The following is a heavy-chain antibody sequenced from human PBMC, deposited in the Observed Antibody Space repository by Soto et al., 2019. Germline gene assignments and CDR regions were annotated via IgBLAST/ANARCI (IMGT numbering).Heavy chain of an antibody. J-gene: IGHJ3*02. CDR2: INPNSGGT. V-gene: IGHV1-2*04. CDR3: ARRDVVVVAATPLIGAKRSDSFHI. D-gene: IGHD2-15*01. CDR1: GYTFTGYY. Sequence: ASVKVSCKASGYTFTGYYMHWVRQAPGQGLEWMGWINPNSGGTNYAQKYQGWVTMNRDTSISTAYMELSRLRSDDTAVYYCARRDVVVVAATPLIGAKRSDSFHIWGQGTMVTVSS.